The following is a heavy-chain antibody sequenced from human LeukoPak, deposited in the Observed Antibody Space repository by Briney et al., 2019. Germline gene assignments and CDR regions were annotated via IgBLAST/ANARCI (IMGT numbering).Heavy chain of an antibody. CDR3: ARAPPITIFGVVTAYFDY. Sequence: GASVKVSCKASGYTFTSYGFSWVRQAPGQGLEWMGWISAYNGNTNYAQKLQGRVTMTTDTSTSTAYMELRSLRSDDTAVYYCARAPPITIFGVVTAYFDYWGQGTLVTVSS. V-gene: IGHV1-18*01. CDR1: GYTFTSYG. J-gene: IGHJ4*02. D-gene: IGHD3-3*01. CDR2: ISAYNGNT.